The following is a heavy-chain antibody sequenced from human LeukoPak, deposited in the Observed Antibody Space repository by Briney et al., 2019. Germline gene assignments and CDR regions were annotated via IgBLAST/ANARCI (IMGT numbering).Heavy chain of an antibody. CDR1: AFTFSDYS. V-gene: IGHV3-48*01. CDR2: ISGRSSTI. CDR3: ARDRLTSGSYFFDY. Sequence: GGSLRLSCAASAFTFSDYSMNWVRQAPGKGLEWISYISGRSSTIYYADSVRGRFTISRDDAKNSMYLQMNSLRAEDTAVYYCARDRLTSGSYFFDYWGQGTLVTVSS. J-gene: IGHJ4*02. D-gene: IGHD1-26*01.